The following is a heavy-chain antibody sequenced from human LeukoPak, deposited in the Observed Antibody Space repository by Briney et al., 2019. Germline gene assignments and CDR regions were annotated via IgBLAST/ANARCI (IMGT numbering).Heavy chain of an antibody. CDR2: IYYSGST. CDR3: ARARLWFGELFSWFDP. D-gene: IGHD3-10*01. V-gene: IGHV4-39*07. J-gene: IGHJ5*02. Sequence: SETLSLTCTVSGGSISSSSYYWGWIRQPPGKGLEWIGSIYYSGSTYYNPSLKSRVTILVDTSKNQFSLKLSSVTAADTAVYYCARARLWFGELFSWFDPWGQGTLVTVSS. CDR1: GGSISSSSYY.